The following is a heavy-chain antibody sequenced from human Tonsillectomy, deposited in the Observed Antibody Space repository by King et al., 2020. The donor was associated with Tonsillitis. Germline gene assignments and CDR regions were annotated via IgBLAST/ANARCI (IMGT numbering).Heavy chain of an antibody. CDR3: GKDPNGDYVGAYEI. D-gene: IGHD4-17*01. CDR2: IGSRGGDT. CDR1: GITFNTYA. J-gene: IGHJ3*02. Sequence: VQLVESGGGLVQPGGSLRLSCAASGITFNTYAMMWVRQAPGKGLEWVSAIGSRGGDTSYADAVKGRFTISRDNSKNTLYLHMSSLRADDTAVYYCGKDPNGDYVGAYEIWGQGTMVSVSS. V-gene: IGHV3-23*04.